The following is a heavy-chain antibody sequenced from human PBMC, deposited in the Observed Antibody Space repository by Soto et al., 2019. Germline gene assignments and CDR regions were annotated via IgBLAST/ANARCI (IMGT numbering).Heavy chain of an antibody. Sequence: XESLVLSCTVSGGSVSSGSYYWSWIRQPPGKGLEWIGYIYYSGSTNYNPALKSRVTISVDTSKNQFSLKLSSVTAADTAVYYCARDIKGGSGWYPPNYYYYGMDVWGQGTTVTVSS. V-gene: IGHV4-61*01. D-gene: IGHD6-19*01. J-gene: IGHJ6*02. CDR1: GGSVSSGSYY. CDR3: ARDIKGGSGWYPPNYYYYGMDV. CDR2: IYYSGST.